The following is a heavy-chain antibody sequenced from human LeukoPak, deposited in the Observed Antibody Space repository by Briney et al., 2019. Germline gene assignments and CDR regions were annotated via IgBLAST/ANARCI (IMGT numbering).Heavy chain of an antibody. CDR1: GGSLNSYI. CDR2: IYDTGRA. D-gene: IGHD6-19*01. V-gene: IGHV4-59*12. Sequence: SETLSLTCTVSGGSLNSYIWSWIRQSPGNVLEWIAYIYDTGRANYNPSLKSRATISLDTSKNQFSLNLSSVTAADTAVYYCAREGGSGWLGDYYYLDVWGKGTTVTVSS. CDR3: AREGGSGWLGDYYYLDV. J-gene: IGHJ6*03.